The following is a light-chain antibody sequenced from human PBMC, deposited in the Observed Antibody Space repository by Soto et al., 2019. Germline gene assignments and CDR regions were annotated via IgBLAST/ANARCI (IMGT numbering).Light chain of an antibody. CDR3: QQTSTTPGT. J-gene: IGKJ1*01. V-gene: IGKV1-39*01. CDR1: QTVKTY. Sequence: DVQMTQSPSSQSASVGDSVTITCRSSQTVKTYLNWYQHKPGKAPQLLIYASSRLQTGVASRFSGSGSGTYFSLTISSLQPEDFATYYCQQTSTTPGTFGQGTKVEIK. CDR2: ASS.